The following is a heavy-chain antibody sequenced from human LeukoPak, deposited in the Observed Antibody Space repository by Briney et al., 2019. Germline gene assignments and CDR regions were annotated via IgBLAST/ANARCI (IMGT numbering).Heavy chain of an antibody. CDR2: INPIFGTA. Sequence: SVKVSCKASGCTFSSYAISWVRQAPGQGLEWMGGINPIFGTANYAQKFQGRVTITTDESTSTGYMELSSLRSEDTAVYYCARDAPRRGSWYFQHWGQGTLVTVSS. J-gene: IGHJ1*01. CDR3: ARDAPRRGSWYFQH. CDR1: GCTFSSYA. D-gene: IGHD6-13*01. V-gene: IGHV1-69*05.